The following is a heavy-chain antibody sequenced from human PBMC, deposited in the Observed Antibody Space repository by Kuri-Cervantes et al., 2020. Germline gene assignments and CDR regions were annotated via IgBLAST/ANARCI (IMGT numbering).Heavy chain of an antibody. V-gene: IGHV3-23*01. D-gene: IGHD1-14*01. CDR3: ARDIFANGLHWETTYYYFDY. Sequence: GESLKISCAASGFTFSSYAMSWVRQAPGKGLEWVSAISGSGGSTYYADSVKGRFTISRDNSKNTLYLQMNSLRAEDTAVYYCARDIFANGLHWETTYYYFDYWGRGTLVTVSS. CDR1: GFTFSSYA. CDR2: ISGSGGST. J-gene: IGHJ4*02.